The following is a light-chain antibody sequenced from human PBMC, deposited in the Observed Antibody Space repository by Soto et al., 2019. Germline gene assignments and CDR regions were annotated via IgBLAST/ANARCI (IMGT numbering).Light chain of an antibody. Sequence: DIQMTQSPSSLSASVGDRVTITCQASQDINNFLNWYQQKPGKAPKLLIYDAFKLDTGVPSRFSGSGSGTHFTFTISSLQPEDIATYFCQQYDSLPPTFGGGTKVEI. CDR3: QQYDSLPPT. CDR1: QDINNF. V-gene: IGKV1-33*01. CDR2: DAF. J-gene: IGKJ4*01.